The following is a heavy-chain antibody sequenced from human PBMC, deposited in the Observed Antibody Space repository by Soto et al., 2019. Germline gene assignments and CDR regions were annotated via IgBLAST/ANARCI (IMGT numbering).Heavy chain of an antibody. J-gene: IGHJ6*02. CDR1: GFTFSTYS. Sequence: PGGSLRLSCAASGFTFSTYSMNWVRQAPGKGLEWVSSISGDGDRTYYADSVKGRFTISRDNSQNTLYLQMNGLRGEDTAVYYCVRGCLTTSCHVWGQGTTVTVSS. V-gene: IGHV3-23*01. D-gene: IGHD2-2*01. CDR2: ISGDGDRT. CDR3: VRGCLTTSCHV.